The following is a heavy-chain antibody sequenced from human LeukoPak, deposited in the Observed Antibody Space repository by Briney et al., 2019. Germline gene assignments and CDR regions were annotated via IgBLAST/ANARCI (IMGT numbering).Heavy chain of an antibody. CDR3: ARDAVRYYYGSGNYYSPYGNWFDP. J-gene: IGHJ5*02. CDR1: GFTFSSYW. Sequence: GGSLRLSCAASGFTFSSYWMSWVRQAPGKGLEWVANIKQDGSEKYYVDSVKGRFTISRDNAKNSLYLQMNSLRAEDTAVYYCARDAVRYYYGSGNYYSPYGNWFDPWGQGTLVTVSS. V-gene: IGHV3-7*01. D-gene: IGHD3-10*01. CDR2: IKQDGSEK.